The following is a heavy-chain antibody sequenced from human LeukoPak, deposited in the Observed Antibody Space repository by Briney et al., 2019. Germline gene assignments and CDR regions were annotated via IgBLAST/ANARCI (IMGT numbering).Heavy chain of an antibody. Sequence: NTSETLSLTCTVSGGSISSYYWSWIRQPSGKGLEWIGYIYYSGSTNYNPSLKSRVTISVDTSKNQFSLKLSSVTAADTAVYYCARGVYCSSTSCYIGYNWFDPWGQGTLVTVSS. V-gene: IGHV4-59*08. CDR2: IYYSGST. CDR1: GGSISSYY. D-gene: IGHD2-2*02. J-gene: IGHJ5*02. CDR3: ARGVYCSSTSCYIGYNWFDP.